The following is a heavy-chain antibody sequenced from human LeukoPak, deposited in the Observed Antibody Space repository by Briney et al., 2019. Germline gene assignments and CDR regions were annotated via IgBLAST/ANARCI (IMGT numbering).Heavy chain of an antibody. CDR2: ISYDGSNK. V-gene: IGHV3-30*18. CDR1: GFTFSNYG. Sequence: GGSLRLSCAASGFTFSNYGMHWVRQAPGKGLERVAVISYDGSNKYYADSVKGRFTISRDTSKNTLYLQMNSLRAEDTAVYYCAKSAFYDNSGYLGYWGQGTLVTVSS. CDR3: AKSAFYDNSGYLGY. D-gene: IGHD3-22*01. J-gene: IGHJ4*02.